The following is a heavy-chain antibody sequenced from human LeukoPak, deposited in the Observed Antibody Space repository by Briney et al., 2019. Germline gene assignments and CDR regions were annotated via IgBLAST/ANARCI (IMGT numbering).Heavy chain of an antibody. CDR2: IYHSGST. V-gene: IGHV4-4*02. J-gene: IGHJ4*02. D-gene: IGHD5-12*01. Sequence: SETLSLTCAVSGGSISSSNWWSWVRQPPGKGLEWIGEIYHSGSTNYNPSLKSRVTMSVDKSKNQFSLKLSSVTAADTAVFYCTSRELLCGYSAYDFRGWGQGTLVIVSS. CDR1: GGSISSSNW. CDR3: TSRELLCGYSAYDFRG.